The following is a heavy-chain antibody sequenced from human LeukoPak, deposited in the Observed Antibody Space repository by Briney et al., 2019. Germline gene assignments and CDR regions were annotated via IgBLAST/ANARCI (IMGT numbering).Heavy chain of an antibody. CDR2: IYTSGST. J-gene: IGHJ4*02. Sequence: SETLSLTCTVSGGSISSGSYYWSWIRQPAGKGLEWIGRIYTSGSTNYNPSLKSRVTISVDTSKNQFSLKLSSVTAADTAVYYCARFHIAAAGFDYWGQGTLVTVSS. D-gene: IGHD6-13*01. CDR1: GGSISSGSYY. CDR3: ARFHIAAAGFDY. V-gene: IGHV4-61*02.